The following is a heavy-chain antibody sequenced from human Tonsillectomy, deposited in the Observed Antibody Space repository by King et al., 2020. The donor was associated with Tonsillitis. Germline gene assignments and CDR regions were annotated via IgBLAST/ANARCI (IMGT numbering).Heavy chain of an antibody. CDR1: GFTFSYYS. V-gene: IGHV3-21*01. CDR2: ISSSITDI. D-gene: IGHD3-22*01. CDR3: ARGEYYDTSCFADY. J-gene: IGHJ4*02. Sequence: QLVQSGGGLVKPGGSLRLSCAASGFTFSYYSMNWVRQAPGKGLEWVSSISSSITDIYYADSVKGRFNISRENAQNSLFLQMNSLRAEDTSVYYCARGEYYDTSCFADYWGQGTLVTVSS.